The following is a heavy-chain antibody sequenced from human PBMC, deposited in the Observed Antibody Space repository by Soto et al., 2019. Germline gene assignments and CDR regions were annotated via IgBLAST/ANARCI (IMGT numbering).Heavy chain of an antibody. CDR1: GYSFTSYW. J-gene: IGHJ4*02. D-gene: IGHD3-3*01. Sequence: EVQLVQSGAEVKKPGESLKISCKGSGYSFTSYWIGWVRQMPGKGLEWMGIIYPGDSDTRYSPSFQGQVTISADKSISTAYLQWSSLKASDTAMYYCARLSNPPNLDYDFWSGYPDYWGKGTLVTVSS. CDR3: ARLSNPPNLDYDFWSGYPDY. CDR2: IYPGDSDT. V-gene: IGHV5-51*03.